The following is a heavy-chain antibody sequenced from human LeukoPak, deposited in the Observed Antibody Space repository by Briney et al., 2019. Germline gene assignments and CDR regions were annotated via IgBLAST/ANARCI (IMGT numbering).Heavy chain of an antibody. V-gene: IGHV4-39*01. CDR2: IYYSGST. CDR3: ARQLRYNYGMDV. D-gene: IGHD3-9*01. CDR1: GGSISSTTYF. Sequence: PSETLSLTCTVSGGSISSTTYFWAWIRQPPGEGLEWIGSIYYSGSTHYNPSLKSRVTISVDTSKNQFSLRLSSVTAADTALFYCARQLRYNYGMDVWGRGTTVTVSS. J-gene: IGHJ6*02.